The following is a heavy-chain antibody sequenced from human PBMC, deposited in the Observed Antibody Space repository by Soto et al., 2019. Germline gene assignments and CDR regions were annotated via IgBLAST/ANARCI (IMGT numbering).Heavy chain of an antibody. CDR3: ARMKVDSYQFYYAMDV. V-gene: IGHV2-26*01. D-gene: IGHD3-9*01. CDR1: GFSLTTGKMG. Sequence: GPTLVNPTETLTLTCTVSGFSLTTGKMGVSWIRQPPGKALEWLAHIFSDNERSYSTSLQGRLTISKDTSGSQVVLSMTNVDPVDTATYYCARMKVDSYQFYYAMDVWGQGTTVTVS. J-gene: IGHJ6*02. CDR2: IFSDNER.